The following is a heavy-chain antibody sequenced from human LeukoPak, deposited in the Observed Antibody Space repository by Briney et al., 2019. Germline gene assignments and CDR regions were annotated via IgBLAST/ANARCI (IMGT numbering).Heavy chain of an antibody. CDR3: ARDLSDYYGSGSYRPIDAFDI. CDR1: GGSFSGYY. J-gene: IGHJ3*02. CDR2: INHSGSP. V-gene: IGHV4-34*01. D-gene: IGHD3-10*01. Sequence: PSETLSLTCAVYGGSFSGYYWSWIRQPPGKGLEWMGEINHSGSPNYNPSLKSRVTISIDTSKNQFSLKLSPVTAADTAVYYCARDLSDYYGSGSYRPIDAFDIWGQGTMVTVSS.